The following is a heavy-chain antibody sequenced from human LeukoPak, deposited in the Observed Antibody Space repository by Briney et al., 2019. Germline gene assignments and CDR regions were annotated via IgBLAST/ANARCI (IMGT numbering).Heavy chain of an antibody. CDR2: INPNSGGT. CDR3: ARGRLVAGTMGNWFDP. Sequence: GGSVSVSCKASGDTFTGYYMHWGRRAPGQGLEGRGWINPNSGGTNYAPKFHGSVTMTRHTSISTAYMELSRLRSDDTAVYYCARGRLVAGTMGNWFDPWGQGTLVTVSS. J-gene: IGHJ5*02. V-gene: IGHV1-2*02. CDR1: GDTFTGYY. D-gene: IGHD6-19*01.